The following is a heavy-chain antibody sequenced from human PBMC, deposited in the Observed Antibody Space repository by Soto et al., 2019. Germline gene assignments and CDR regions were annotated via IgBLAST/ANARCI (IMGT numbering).Heavy chain of an antibody. V-gene: IGHV4-34*01. Sequence: QVQLQQWGAGLLKPSETLSLTCAVYGGSFSGYYWSWIRQPPGKGLEWIGEINHSGSTNYNPSLKSRVTISVDTSKHQFSLKLSSVTAADTAVYYCGRWGGYSGYDWGGGQGTLVTVSS. CDR2: INHSGST. CDR1: GGSFSGYY. J-gene: IGHJ4*02. D-gene: IGHD5-12*01. CDR3: GRWGGYSGYDWG.